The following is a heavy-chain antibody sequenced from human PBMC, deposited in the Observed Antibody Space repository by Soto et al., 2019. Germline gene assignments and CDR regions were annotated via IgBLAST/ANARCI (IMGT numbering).Heavy chain of an antibody. V-gene: IGHV4-59*01. Sequence: SDTLSLTCTVSGGSLSSYYWSWIRQPPGKGLEWIGYIYYSGSTNYNPSLKSRVTISVDTSKNQFSLKLSSVTAADTAVYYSARAEWELLGWFDPWGQGTLVTVSS. CDR2: IYYSGST. CDR1: GGSLSSYY. J-gene: IGHJ5*02. D-gene: IGHD1-26*01. CDR3: ARAEWELLGWFDP.